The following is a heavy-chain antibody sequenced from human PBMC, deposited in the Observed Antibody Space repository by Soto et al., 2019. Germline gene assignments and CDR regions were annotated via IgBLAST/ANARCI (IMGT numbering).Heavy chain of an antibody. CDR2: IYYSGST. CDR1: GCSVSSGSYY. CDR3: ARVGIVGATTDY. V-gene: IGHV4-61*01. D-gene: IGHD1-26*01. Sequence: XETLSLTCTVAGCSVSSGSYYWSWIRQPPGKGLEWIGYIYYSGSTNYNPSLKSRVTISVDTSKNQFSLKLSSVTAADTAVYYCARVGIVGATTDYWGQGTLVTVSS. J-gene: IGHJ4*02.